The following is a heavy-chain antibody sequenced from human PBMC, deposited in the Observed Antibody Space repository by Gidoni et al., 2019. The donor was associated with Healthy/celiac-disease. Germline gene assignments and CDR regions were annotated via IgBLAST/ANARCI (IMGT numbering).Heavy chain of an antibody. CDR3: ARLYYYDSSGYYYFGY. Sequence: QVQLVQSGAEVKKPGASVKVSCKASGYTFTSYAMHWVRQAPGQRLEWMGWINAGNGNTKYSQKFQGRVTITRDTSASTAYMELSSLRSGDTAVYYCARLYYYDSSGYYYFGYWGQGTLVTVSS. CDR1: GYTFTSYA. CDR2: INAGNGNT. V-gene: IGHV1-3*01. D-gene: IGHD3-22*01. J-gene: IGHJ4*02.